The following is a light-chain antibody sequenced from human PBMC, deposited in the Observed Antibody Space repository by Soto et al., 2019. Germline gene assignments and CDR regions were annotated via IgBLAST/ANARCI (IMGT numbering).Light chain of an antibody. CDR2: DVS. CDR3: SSYTSSSTYV. V-gene: IGLV2-14*03. J-gene: IGLJ1*01. Sequence: QSVLTQPAPVSGSPGQSITISCTGTSSDVGGYNYVSWYQHHPGKAPKLLIYDVSNRPSGVSNRFSGSKSGNTASLTISGFQAEDEADYYCSSYTSSSTYVFGTGTKVTVL. CDR1: SSDVGGYNY.